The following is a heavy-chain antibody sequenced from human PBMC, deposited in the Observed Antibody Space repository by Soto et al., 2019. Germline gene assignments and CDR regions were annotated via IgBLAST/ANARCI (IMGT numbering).Heavy chain of an antibody. CDR1: GDTFKSYA. V-gene: IGHV1-69*01. D-gene: IGHD2-15*01. CDR2: IIPVFRTA. J-gene: IGHJ4*02. CDR3: VRPLPRRYCSGGSCYDPAGY. Sequence: QVQLVQSGAEVKKPGSSVKVSCKASGDTFKSYAIDWVRQAPGQGLEWMGGIIPVFRTAIYAQKFQGKVTITADAATSTAYMELSSLRSDDTAVYVCVRPLPRRYCSGGSCYDPAGYWGQGTLVTVSS.